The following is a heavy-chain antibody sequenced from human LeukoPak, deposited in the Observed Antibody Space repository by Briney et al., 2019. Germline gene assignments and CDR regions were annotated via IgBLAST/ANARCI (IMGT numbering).Heavy chain of an antibody. CDR3: ARGVSSWSYYYMDV. CDR1: GGSFSGYC. J-gene: IGHJ6*03. D-gene: IGHD6-13*01. V-gene: IGHV4-34*01. Sequence: SETLSLTCAVYGGSFSGYCWSWIRQPPGKGLEWIGEINHSGSTNYNPSLKSRVTISVDTSKNQFSLKLSSVTAADTAVYYCARGVSSWSYYYMDVWGKGTTVTVSS. CDR2: INHSGST.